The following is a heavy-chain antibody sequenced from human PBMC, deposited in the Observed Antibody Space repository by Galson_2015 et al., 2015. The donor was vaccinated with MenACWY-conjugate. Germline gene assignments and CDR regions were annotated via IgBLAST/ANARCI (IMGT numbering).Heavy chain of an antibody. J-gene: IGHJ4*02. Sequence: SLRLSCAASGFNFSNAWMHWVRQAPGKGLEWVGLIRRNTDGGTTDYAAPVKGRFTISRDDSKNTLYPQMNSLKIEDTAVYYCGGDFLGNWGQGTLVTFS. CDR3: GGDFLGN. D-gene: IGHD4-17*01. CDR1: GFNFSNAW. V-gene: IGHV3-15*07. CDR2: IRRNTDGGTT.